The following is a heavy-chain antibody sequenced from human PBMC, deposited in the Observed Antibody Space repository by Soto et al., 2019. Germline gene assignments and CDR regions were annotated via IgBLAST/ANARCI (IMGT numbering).Heavy chain of an antibody. D-gene: IGHD5-12*01. J-gene: IGHJ5*02. Sequence: ASVKVSCKASGYTFTGYYMHWVRQAPGQGLEWMGWINPNSGGTNYAQKFQGWVTMTRDTSISTAYMELSRLRSDDTAVYYCGREANIGATIWARQKPSAPGGQGTLVTVSS. V-gene: IGHV1-2*04. CDR1: GYTFTGYY. CDR2: INPNSGGT. CDR3: GREANIGATIWARQKPSAP.